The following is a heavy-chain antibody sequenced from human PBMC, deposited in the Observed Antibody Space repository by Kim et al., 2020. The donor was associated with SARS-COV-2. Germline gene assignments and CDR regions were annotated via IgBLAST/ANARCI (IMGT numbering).Heavy chain of an antibody. CDR2: IKSKTDGGTT. V-gene: IGHV3-15*01. J-gene: IGHJ4*02. D-gene: IGHD3-10*01. CDR1: GFTFSNAW. Sequence: GGSLRLSCAASGFTFSNAWMSWVRQAPGKGLEWVGRIKSKTDGGTTDYAAPVKGRFTISRDDSKNTLYLQMNSLKTEDTAVYYCTTDGFPRTRSWEYYYGSGSYSGIDYWGQGTLVTVSS. CDR3: TTDGFPRTRSWEYYYGSGSYSGIDY.